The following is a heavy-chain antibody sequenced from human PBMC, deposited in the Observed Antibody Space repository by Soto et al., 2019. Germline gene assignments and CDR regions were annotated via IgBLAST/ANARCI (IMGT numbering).Heavy chain of an antibody. CDR1: GGTFSSYT. CDR3: ARDRSMVRGADLYDY. Sequence: SVKVSCKASGGTFSSYTISWVRQAPGQGLEWMGRIIPILGIANYAQKFQGRVTITADKSTSTAYMELSSLRSEDTAVYYCARDRSMVRGADLYDYWGQGTLVTVSS. D-gene: IGHD3-10*01. V-gene: IGHV1-69*04. J-gene: IGHJ4*02. CDR2: IIPILGIA.